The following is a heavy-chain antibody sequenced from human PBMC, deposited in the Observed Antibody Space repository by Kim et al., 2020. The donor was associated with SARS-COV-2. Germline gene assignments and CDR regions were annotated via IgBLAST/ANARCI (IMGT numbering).Heavy chain of an antibody. D-gene: IGHD3-22*01. J-gene: IGHJ4*02. Sequence: ASVKVSCKESGYTFANYYMHWLRQAPGQGLEWMGTINPSGGSTNYAQKFQGRVTMTRDTSKSTAYMELSSLRSEDTAVYYCAPTGPYHYYFDYWGQGTLVTVSS. CDR1: GYTFANYY. CDR3: APTGPYHYYFDY. V-gene: IGHV1-46*01. CDR2: INPSGGST.